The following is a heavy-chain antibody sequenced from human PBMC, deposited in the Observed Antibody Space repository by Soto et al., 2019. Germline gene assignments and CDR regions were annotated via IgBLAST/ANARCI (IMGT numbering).Heavy chain of an antibody. CDR1: GFTFSSYW. V-gene: IGHV3-7*03. CDR2: INRDGSEK. J-gene: IGHJ4*02. CDR3: ARGCEGYFDY. Sequence: GGSLRLSCAVSGFTFSSYWMGWVRQAPGTGLEWVANINRDGSEKHYVDSVEGRFTISRDNAKNSLYLHINSLRVDDTAVYYCARGCEGYFDYWGRGTLVTLSS.